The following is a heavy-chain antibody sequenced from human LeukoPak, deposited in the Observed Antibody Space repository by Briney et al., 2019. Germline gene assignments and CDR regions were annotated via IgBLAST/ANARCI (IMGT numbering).Heavy chain of an antibody. CDR3: ARDGSGWYGGGY. CDR1: GGTFSSYA. Sequence: ASVKVSCKASGGTFSSYAISWVRQAPGQGFEWMGGIIPIFGTANYAQKFQGRVTITADESTSTAYMELSSLRSEDTAVYYCARDGSGWYGGGYWGQGTLVTVSS. J-gene: IGHJ4*02. CDR2: IIPIFGTA. V-gene: IGHV1-69*13. D-gene: IGHD6-19*01.